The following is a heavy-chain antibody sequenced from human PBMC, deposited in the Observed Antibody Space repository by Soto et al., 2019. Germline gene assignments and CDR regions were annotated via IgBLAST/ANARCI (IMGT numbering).Heavy chain of an antibody. CDR3: ARGGLDTAMVPENDAFDI. CDR1: RFSFSRYA. J-gene: IGHJ3*02. Sequence: PGGSLRLSCAASRFSFSRYAMHWVRQAPGKGLEWVAVISYDGSDDYHADSVKGRFTISRDNSKNTLFLQMNSLRPEDTAVYYCARGGLDTAMVPENDAFDIWGQGTTVTVSS. V-gene: IGHV3-30-3*01. CDR2: ISYDGSDD. D-gene: IGHD5-18*01.